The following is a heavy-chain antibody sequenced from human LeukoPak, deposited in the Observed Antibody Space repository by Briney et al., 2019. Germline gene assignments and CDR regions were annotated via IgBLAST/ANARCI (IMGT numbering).Heavy chain of an antibody. Sequence: PGGSLRLSCAASGFTFSIFAMSWVRQAPGKGLEWVSGISGSGGSTYYADSVKGRFTISRDNSKNTVYLQMNSLRAEDTAVYYCAKDGEDIVATYWGQGTLVTVSS. V-gene: IGHV3-23*01. D-gene: IGHD5-12*01. CDR2: ISGSGGST. CDR1: GFTFSIFA. CDR3: AKDGEDIVATY. J-gene: IGHJ4*02.